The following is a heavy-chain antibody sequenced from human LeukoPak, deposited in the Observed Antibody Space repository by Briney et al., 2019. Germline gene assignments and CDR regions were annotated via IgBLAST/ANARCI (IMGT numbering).Heavy chain of an antibody. D-gene: IGHD2-8*01. J-gene: IGHJ4*02. CDR3: ARDPLGYCTNGVCYR. V-gene: IGHV1-18*01. CDR2: ISAYNGNT. CDR1: GYTFTSYG. Sequence: GASVKVSCKASGYTFTSYGISWVRQAPGQGLEWMGWISAYNGNTNYAQKLQGRVTITRDTSASTAYMELSSLRSEDTAVYYCARDPLGYCTNGVCYRWGQGTLVTVSS.